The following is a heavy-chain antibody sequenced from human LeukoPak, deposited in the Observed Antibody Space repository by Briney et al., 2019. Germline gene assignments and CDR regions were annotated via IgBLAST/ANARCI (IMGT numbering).Heavy chain of an antibody. CDR1: GGTFSSYT. CDR3: ARDTKDLGFDP. V-gene: IGHV1-69*04. D-gene: IGHD3-3*01. Sequence: SVKVSCKASGGTFSSYTISWVRQAPGQGLEWMGRIIPILGIANYAQKFQGRVTITADKSTSTAYMELSSLRSEDTAVYYCARDTKDLGFDPWGQGTLVTASS. J-gene: IGHJ5*02. CDR2: IIPILGIA.